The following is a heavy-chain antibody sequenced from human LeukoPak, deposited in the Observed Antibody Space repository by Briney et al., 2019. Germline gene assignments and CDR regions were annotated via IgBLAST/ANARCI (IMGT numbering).Heavy chain of an antibody. D-gene: IGHD5/OR15-5a*01. CDR2: VSAYNGHT. CDR1: GYTFNSYG. CDR3: ARLDIVSILFDS. V-gene: IGHV1-18*01. Sequence: ASVRVSFKASGYTFNSYGISWVRQAPGQGLEWMGWVSAYNGHTNYAQNVQGRVTMSRDTSTSTAYMELRSLRSDDTAVYYCARLDIVSILFDSWGQGTLVTVSS. J-gene: IGHJ4*02.